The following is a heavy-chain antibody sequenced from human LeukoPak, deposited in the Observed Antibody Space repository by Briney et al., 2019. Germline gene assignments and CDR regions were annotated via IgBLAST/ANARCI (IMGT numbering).Heavy chain of an antibody. CDR3: ARDGSIPWGYYMDV. Sequence: GGSLRLSCAVSGFTFSRYSMNWVRQAPGKGLEWVSFISTSSSYIYYADSVKGRFTISRDNAKNSLYLQMNSLRAEDTAVYYCARDGSIPWGYYMDVWGKGTTVTISS. CDR1: GFTFSRYS. V-gene: IGHV3-21*01. D-gene: IGHD2-2*02. J-gene: IGHJ6*03. CDR2: ISTSSSYI.